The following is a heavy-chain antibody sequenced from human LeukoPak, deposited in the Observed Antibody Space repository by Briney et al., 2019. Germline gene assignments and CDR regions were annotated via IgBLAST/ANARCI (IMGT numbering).Heavy chain of an antibody. CDR1: GVSISSSTYY. J-gene: IGHJ4*02. CDR3: AIDSGDHRVVY. V-gene: IGHV4-39*01. D-gene: IGHD1-26*01. CDR2: IYYDGST. Sequence: SETLSLTCTVSGVSISSSTYYWGWARQPPGKGLEWIGSIYYDGSTHHNPSLKSRVTISADTSKNQYSLRLSSVTAADTAVYYCAIDSGDHRVVYWGQGTLVTVSS.